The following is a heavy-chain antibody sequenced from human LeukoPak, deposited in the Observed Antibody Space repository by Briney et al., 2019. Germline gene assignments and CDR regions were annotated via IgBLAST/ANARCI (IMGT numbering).Heavy chain of an antibody. CDR3: AILQGGSIRDTDY. CDR2: INPNSGGT. CDR1: GYTFTGYY. Sequence: ASVKVSCKASGYTFTGYYMHWVRQAPGQGLEWMGWINPNSGGTNYAQKFQGRVTMTRDTSISTAYMELSRLRSDDTAVYYCAILQGGSIRDTDYWGQGTLVTVSS. D-gene: IGHD3-10*01. J-gene: IGHJ4*02. V-gene: IGHV1-2*02.